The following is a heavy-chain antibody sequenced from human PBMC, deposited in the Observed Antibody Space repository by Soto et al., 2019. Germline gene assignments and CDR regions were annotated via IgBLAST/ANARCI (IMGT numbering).Heavy chain of an antibody. V-gene: IGHV1-2*02. CDR2: INPDNGGT. CDR1: GYTFSDHY. D-gene: IGHD3-22*01. J-gene: IGHJ4*02. Sequence: ASVKVSCKASGYTFSDHYIHWVRQAPGQGLEWMGWINPDNGGTNYALNFRGRVTMTRDTSISTAYMELTSLTSDDTAVYYCARDTPSGYYDYWGQGTLVNV. CDR3: ARDTPSGYYDY.